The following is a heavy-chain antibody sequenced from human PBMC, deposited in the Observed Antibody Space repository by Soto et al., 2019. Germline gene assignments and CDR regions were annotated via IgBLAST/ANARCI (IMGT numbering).Heavy chain of an antibody. D-gene: IGHD1-26*01. CDR3: ARAQWELDY. Sequence: PGGSLRLSCAASGFTFSDYYMSWIRQAPGKGLEWVSFISTTGSFTNYADSLKGRFTISRDNAKNSLYLQINSLRGDDTGVYYCARAQWELDYWGQGTLVTVSS. V-gene: IGHV3-11*06. J-gene: IGHJ4*02. CDR2: ISTTGSFT. CDR1: GFTFSDYY.